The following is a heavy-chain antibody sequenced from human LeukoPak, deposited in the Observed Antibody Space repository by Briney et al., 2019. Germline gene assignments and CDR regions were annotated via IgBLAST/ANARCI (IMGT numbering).Heavy chain of an antibody. D-gene: IGHD5-18*01. Sequence: GGSLRLSCAASGFTFSSYGMPWVRQAPGKGLEWVAFIRYDGSNKYYADSVKGRFTISRDNSKNTLFPQMNSLRAEDTAVYYCAKDSHRGYSYGQHYYFDYWGQGTLVTVSS. CDR2: IRYDGSNK. V-gene: IGHV3-30*02. CDR1: GFTFSSYG. CDR3: AKDSHRGYSYGQHYYFDY. J-gene: IGHJ4*02.